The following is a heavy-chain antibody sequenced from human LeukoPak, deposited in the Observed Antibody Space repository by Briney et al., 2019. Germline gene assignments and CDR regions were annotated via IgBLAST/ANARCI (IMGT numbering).Heavy chain of an antibody. CDR2: IYYSGST. V-gene: IGHV4-31*03. D-gene: IGHD3-16*02. CDR1: GGSISSGGYY. Sequence: PSETLSLTCTVSGGSISSGGYYWSWIRQHPGKGLEWIGYIYYSGSTYYNPSLKSRVTISVDTSKNQFSLKLSSVTAADTAVYYCARAPITFGGVIVISSYYFDYWGQGTLVTVSS. CDR3: ARAPITFGGVIVISSYYFDY. J-gene: IGHJ4*02.